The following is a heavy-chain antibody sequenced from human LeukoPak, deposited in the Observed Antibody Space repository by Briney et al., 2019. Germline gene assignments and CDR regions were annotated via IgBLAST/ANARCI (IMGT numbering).Heavy chain of an antibody. CDR2: IIPLFCTA. Sequence: ASVKGSCKGSGGTFSSYAISWVRQAPGQGLEWMGGIIPLFCTANYAQKFQGRVTITTDESTSTAHMELSSLRSEDTAVYYCAGSYKGYDYVWGSYRSRHFDYWGQGTLVTVSS. V-gene: IGHV1-69*05. D-gene: IGHD3-16*02. CDR1: GGTFSSYA. J-gene: IGHJ4*02. CDR3: AGSYKGYDYVWGSYRSRHFDY.